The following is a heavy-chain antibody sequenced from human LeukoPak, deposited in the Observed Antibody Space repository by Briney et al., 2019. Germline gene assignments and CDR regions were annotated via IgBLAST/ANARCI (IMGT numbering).Heavy chain of an antibody. D-gene: IGHD1-26*01. V-gene: IGHV4-31*03. Sequence: SETLSLTCTVSGGSISSGGYYWSWIRQHPGTGLEWIGYIYYSGSTYYNPSLKSRVTISVDTSKNQFSLKLSSVTAADTAVYYCARGWELRDFDYWGQGTLVTVSS. CDR2: IYYSGST. CDR3: ARGWELRDFDY. J-gene: IGHJ4*02. CDR1: GGSISSGGYY.